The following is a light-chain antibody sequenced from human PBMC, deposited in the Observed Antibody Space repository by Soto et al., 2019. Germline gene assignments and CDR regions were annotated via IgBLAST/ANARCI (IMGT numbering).Light chain of an antibody. CDR1: QSLAYIDGNTY. V-gene: IGKV2-30*01. CDR3: MQGTHWPPYT. J-gene: IGKJ2*01. CDR2: KVS. Sequence: EVVMTQSPLSLPVTLGQPASISCRSSQSLAYIDGNTYLSWFQQRPGQSPMRLIYKVSNRESGVPDRFSGSGSGTDFTLKISRVEAEYVGVSYCMQGTHWPPYTFGQGTKLEIK.